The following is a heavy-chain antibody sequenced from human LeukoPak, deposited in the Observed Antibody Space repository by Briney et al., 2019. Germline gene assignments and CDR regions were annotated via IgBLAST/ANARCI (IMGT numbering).Heavy chain of an antibody. CDR3: ARDWGYHNYDILTGGYFDY. D-gene: IGHD3-9*01. CDR1: GGTFISYA. Sequence: SVQVSCKASGGTFISYAISWVRQAPGQGLEWMGGIIPIFGTANYAQKFQGRVTITADESTSTAYMELSSLRSEDTAVYYCARDWGYHNYDILTGGYFDYWGQGTLVTVSS. CDR2: IIPIFGTA. J-gene: IGHJ4*02. V-gene: IGHV1-69*13.